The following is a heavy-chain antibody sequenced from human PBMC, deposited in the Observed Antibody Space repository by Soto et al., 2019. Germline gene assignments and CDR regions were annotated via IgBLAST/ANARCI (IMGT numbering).Heavy chain of an antibody. V-gene: IGHV1-69*13. CDR2: IIPFSDTT. CDR1: GGTFSRHP. J-gene: IGHJ4*02. CDR3: TREGYKYGRPANFDS. D-gene: IGHD5-18*01. Sequence: VASVKVSCKASGGTFSRHPISWVRQAPGQGLEWMGGIIPFSDTTNYAQKFHGRVTISADESTSTAYMELSSLRSDDTAVYYCTREGYKYGRPANFDSWGQGTLVTVSS.